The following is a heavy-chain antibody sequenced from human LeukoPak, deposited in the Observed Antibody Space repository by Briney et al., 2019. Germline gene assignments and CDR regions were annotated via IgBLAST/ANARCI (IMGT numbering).Heavy chain of an antibody. V-gene: IGHV3-7*01. D-gene: IGHD5-18*01. CDR2: VNQDESEK. CDR3: ARDWKQLWLETYYYYGMDV. CDR1: GFAFSSYW. J-gene: IGHJ6*02. Sequence: GGSLRLSCAASGFAFSSYWMSWVRQAPGKGLEWVASVNQDESEKSYVDSVRGRFTISRDNASKSLYLQMNPLTAEDTAVYYCARDWKQLWLETYYYYGMDVWGQGTTVTVS.